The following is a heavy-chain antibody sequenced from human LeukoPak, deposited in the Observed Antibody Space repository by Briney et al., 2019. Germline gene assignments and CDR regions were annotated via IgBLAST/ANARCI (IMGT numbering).Heavy chain of an antibody. CDR2: INWNGGST. CDR1: GFTFDDYG. CDR3: ARDPTYYDILTGYGGYYYYYMDV. V-gene: IGHV3-20*04. D-gene: IGHD3-9*01. J-gene: IGHJ6*03. Sequence: PGGSQRLSCAASGFTFDDYGMSWVRQAPGKGLEWVSGINWNGGSTGYADPVKGRFTISRDNAKNSLYLQMNSLRAEDTALYYCARDPTYYDILTGYGGYYYYYMDVWGKGTTVTVSS.